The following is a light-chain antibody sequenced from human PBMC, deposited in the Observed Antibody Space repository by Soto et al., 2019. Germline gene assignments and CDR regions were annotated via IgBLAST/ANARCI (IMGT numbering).Light chain of an antibody. CDR3: QQGYDLPIT. CDR1: ENIDNY. Sequence: DIQMTQSPSSVSASVGDRVTFTCRASENIDNYLAWYQQKPGKAPKLLIYLASTLQSGVPSRFRGSGYGRDFSLTVSSLQPEDFANYICQQGYDLPITFGGGTKVEI. J-gene: IGKJ4*01. CDR2: LAS. V-gene: IGKV1D-12*01.